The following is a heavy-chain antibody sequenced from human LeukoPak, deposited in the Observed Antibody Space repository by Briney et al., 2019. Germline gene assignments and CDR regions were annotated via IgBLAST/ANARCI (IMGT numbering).Heavy chain of an antibody. Sequence: GGSLRLSCAVSGFTFSNYWMHWVRHAPGKGLVWVSRINSDGINTSYADSVKGRFTISRDNAKNTLNLQMNSLRAEDTAVYYCARGLGQYYDTSDNWFDPWGQGTLVTVSS. CDR1: GFTFSNYW. CDR3: ARGLGQYYDTSDNWFDP. D-gene: IGHD3-22*01. V-gene: IGHV3-74*01. CDR2: INSDGINT. J-gene: IGHJ5*02.